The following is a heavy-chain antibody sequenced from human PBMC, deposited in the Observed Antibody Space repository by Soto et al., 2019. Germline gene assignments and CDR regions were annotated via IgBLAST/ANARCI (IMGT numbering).Heavy chain of an antibody. CDR3: ARDDDRPDKGLDV. CDR2: ILNDGSDQ. D-gene: IGHD3-22*01. Sequence: QVQLVESGGGVVQPGRSLRLSCAASGFTFSNYGMHWVRQAPGKGLEWLAVILNDGSDQNYGDSVKGRVTISRDNSKTTLYLQINSLRVEDTAVYYCARDDDRPDKGLDVWGQGTMVTVSS. J-gene: IGHJ3*01. V-gene: IGHV3-33*05. CDR1: GFTFSNYG.